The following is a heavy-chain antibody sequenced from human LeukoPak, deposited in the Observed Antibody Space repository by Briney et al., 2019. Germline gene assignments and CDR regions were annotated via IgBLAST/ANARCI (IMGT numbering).Heavy chain of an antibody. J-gene: IGHJ4*02. CDR3: ARLYGSGSYYYFDY. V-gene: IGHV4-34*01. D-gene: IGHD3-10*01. CDR1: GGSFSGYY. CDR2: INHSGST. Sequence: SETLSLTCAVYGGSFSGYYWSWIRQPPGKGLEWIGEINHSGSTNYNPSLKSRVTISVDTSKNQFSLKLCSVTAADTAVYYCARLYGSGSYYYFDYWGQGTLVTVSS.